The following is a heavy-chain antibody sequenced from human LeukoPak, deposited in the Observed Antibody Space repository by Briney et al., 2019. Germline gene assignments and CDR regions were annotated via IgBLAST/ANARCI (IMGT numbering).Heavy chain of an antibody. CDR1: AGTLSSYA. D-gene: IGHD3-9*01. CDR3: AREPSIRRYFDWLLGVGMDV. Sequence: ASVKVSCKASAGTLSSYAISWVRQAPGQGLEWMGRIIPILGIANYAQKFQGRVTITADKSTSTAYMELSSLRSEDTAVYYCAREPSIRRYFDWLLGVGMDVWGQGTTVTVSS. J-gene: IGHJ6*02. CDR2: IIPILGIA. V-gene: IGHV1-69*10.